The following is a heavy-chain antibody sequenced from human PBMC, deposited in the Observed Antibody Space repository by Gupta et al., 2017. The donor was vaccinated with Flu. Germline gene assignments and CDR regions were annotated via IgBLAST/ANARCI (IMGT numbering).Heavy chain of an antibody. J-gene: IGHJ5*02. CDR1: GFSFTTYS. D-gene: IGHD6-6*01. Sequence: EVQLVESGGGLVKPGGSLRLSCAASGFSFTTYSMNWVRQAPGKGLEWVSSISRTSSYIYYADSVKGRFTSSRDNAKNSLYLQMNSLRAEDTAVYYCARERGYSRSSGQSDLWGQGTLVTVSS. V-gene: IGHV3-21*01. CDR3: ARERGYSRSSGQSDL. CDR2: ISRTSSYI.